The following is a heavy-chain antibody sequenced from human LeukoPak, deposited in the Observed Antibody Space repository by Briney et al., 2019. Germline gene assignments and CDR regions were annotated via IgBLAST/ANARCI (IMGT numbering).Heavy chain of an antibody. D-gene: IGHD1-26*01. J-gene: IGHJ3*02. V-gene: IGHV3-21*04. CDR2: ISSSSSYI. CDR3: ARDRLVGATGAFDI. Sequence: GGSLRLSCAASGFTFSSYSMNWVRQAPRKGLEWVSSISSSSSYIYYADSVKGRFTISRDNAKNSLYLQMNSLRAEDTAVYYCARDRLVGATGAFDIWGQGTMVTVSS. CDR1: GFTFSSYS.